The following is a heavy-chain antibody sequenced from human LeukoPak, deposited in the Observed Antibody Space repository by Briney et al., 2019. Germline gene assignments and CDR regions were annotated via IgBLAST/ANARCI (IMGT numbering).Heavy chain of an antibody. J-gene: IGHJ4*02. V-gene: IGHV1-2*02. CDR3: ARDQRDYFDY. CDR1: GYIFISYG. CDR2: INPNSGGT. Sequence: ASVKVSCKASGYIFISYGISWVRQAPGQGLEWMGWINPNSGGTNYAQKFQGRVTMTRDTSISTAYMELSRLRSDDTAVYYCARDQRDYFDYWGQGTLVTVSS.